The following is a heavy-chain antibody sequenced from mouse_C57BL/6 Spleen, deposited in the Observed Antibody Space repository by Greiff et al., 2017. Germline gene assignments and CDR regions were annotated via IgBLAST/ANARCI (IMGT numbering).Heavy chain of an antibody. CDR3: AREGDGLFDY. CDR2: INYDGSST. Sequence: EVKLMESEGGLVQPGRSMKLSCTASGFTFSDYYMAWVRQVPEKGLEWVANINYDGSSTYYLDSLKSRFIISRDNAKNILYLQMSSLKSEDTATYYCAREGDGLFDYWGQGTTLTVSS. D-gene: IGHD2-3*01. J-gene: IGHJ2*01. CDR1: GFTFSDYY. V-gene: IGHV5-16*01.